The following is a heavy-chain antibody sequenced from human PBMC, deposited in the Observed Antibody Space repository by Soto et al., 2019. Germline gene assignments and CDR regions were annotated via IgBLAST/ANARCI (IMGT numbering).Heavy chain of an antibody. Sequence: SVKVSCKVSGGTFSSYRFSWVRRAPGQGLEWMGGITPVFGTPDYAQKFQGRVTVTADRSTNTAYMELSRLTSEDTAVYYCARDLPSLEVRSYGMDVWGQGTTVTVS. CDR2: ITPVFGTP. V-gene: IGHV1-69*06. J-gene: IGHJ6*02. CDR3: ARDLPSLEVRSYGMDV. D-gene: IGHD3-10*01. CDR1: GGTFSSYR.